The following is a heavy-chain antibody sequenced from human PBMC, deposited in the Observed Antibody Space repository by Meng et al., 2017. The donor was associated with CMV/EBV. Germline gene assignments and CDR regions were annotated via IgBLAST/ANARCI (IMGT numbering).Heavy chain of an antibody. J-gene: IGHJ4*02. Sequence: LRLSCADSGFNVGRCWMHWVRQARGKGMVWVSRINSDVSSIRYADSVQGRFTISRDNAKNTVYLQMDSLRAEDTAVYYCAILTSTVPRWGQGTLVTVSS. D-gene: IGHD4-17*01. CDR1: GFNVGRCW. CDR2: INSDVSSI. CDR3: AILTSTVPR. V-gene: IGHV3-74*01.